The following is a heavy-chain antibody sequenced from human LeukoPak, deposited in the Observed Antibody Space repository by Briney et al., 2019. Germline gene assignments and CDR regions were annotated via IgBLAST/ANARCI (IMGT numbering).Heavy chain of an antibody. CDR2: INPNSGGT. D-gene: IGHD6-19*01. J-gene: IGHJ3*02. Sequence: ASVKVSCKASGYTFTGYYMHWVRQAPGQGLEWMGWINPNSGGTNYAQKLQGRVTMTTDTSTSTAYMELRSLRSDDTAVYYCARVHSSGWYGGDAFDIWGQGTMVTVSS. CDR3: ARVHSSGWYGGDAFDI. CDR1: GYTFTGYY. V-gene: IGHV1-2*02.